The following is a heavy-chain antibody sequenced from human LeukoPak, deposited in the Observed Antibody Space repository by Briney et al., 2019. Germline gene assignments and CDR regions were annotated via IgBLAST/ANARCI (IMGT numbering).Heavy chain of an antibody. CDR3: AKGSPYYYDSSGYHWYFDL. CDR2: ISGSGGST. Sequence: GSLRLSCAASGFTFSSYAMSWVRQAPGKGLEWVSAISGSGGSTYYADSVKGRFTISRDNSKNTLYLQMNSLRAEDTALYYCAKGSPYYYDSSGYHWYFDLWGRGTLVTVSS. J-gene: IGHJ2*01. CDR1: GFTFSSYA. D-gene: IGHD3-22*01. V-gene: IGHV3-23*01.